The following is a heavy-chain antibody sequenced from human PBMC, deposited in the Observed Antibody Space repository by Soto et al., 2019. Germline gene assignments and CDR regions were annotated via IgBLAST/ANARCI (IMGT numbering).Heavy chain of an antibody. V-gene: IGHV4-31*03. CDR1: GGSISSGGYY. D-gene: IGHD6-19*01. J-gene: IGHJ4*02. Sequence: TLSLTCTVSGGSISSGGYYWSWIRQHPGKGLEWIGYIYYSGSTYYNPSLKSRVTISVDTSKNQFSLKLSSVTAADTAVYYCAREMYSSGWYFDYWGQGTLITVSS. CDR3: AREMYSSGWYFDY. CDR2: IYYSGST.